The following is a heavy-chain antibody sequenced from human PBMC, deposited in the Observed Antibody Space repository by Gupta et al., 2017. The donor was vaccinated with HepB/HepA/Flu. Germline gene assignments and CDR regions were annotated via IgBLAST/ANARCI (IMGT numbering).Heavy chain of an antibody. V-gene: IGHV4-39*01. CDR3: ARLIPKTGKYFDY. Sequence: QLPLQESGPGLVKPSETLSLTRTVSGDSIGRNNYYWAWVRQPPGKGLEWLGSIFYSGKTYYNPSLKRRVTISVDTAKDQFSLHLRSVTASDTAVYYGARLIPKTGKYFDYWGQGTLVTVSS. CDR1: GDSIGRNNYY. D-gene: IGHD2-21*01. CDR2: IFYSGKT. J-gene: IGHJ4*02.